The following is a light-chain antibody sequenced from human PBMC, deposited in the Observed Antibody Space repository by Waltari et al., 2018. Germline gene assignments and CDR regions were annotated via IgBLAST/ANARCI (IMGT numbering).Light chain of an antibody. Sequence: QSALTQPASVSGSTGQSIPIPCPGTSGNIGGYNYVSWYQQHPGKAPKLMIYDVTKRPSGVSDRFSGSKSGNTAALTISGLQAEDEADYYCSSYTSTSTLGIFGGGTKLTVL. CDR2: DVT. CDR3: SSYTSTSTLGI. CDR1: SGNIGGYNY. V-gene: IGLV2-14*03. J-gene: IGLJ2*01.